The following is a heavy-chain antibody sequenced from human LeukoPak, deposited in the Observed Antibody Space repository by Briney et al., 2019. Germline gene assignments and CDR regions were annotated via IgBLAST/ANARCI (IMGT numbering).Heavy chain of an antibody. CDR1: GGSISSGSYY. V-gene: IGHV4-61*02. Sequence: SETLSLTCTVSGGSISSGSYYWSWIRQPVGKGLEWIGRIYTSGSTNYNPSLKSRVTISVDTSKNQFSLKLSSVTAADTAVYYCARVVGSGWTNWFDPWGQGTLVTVSS. J-gene: IGHJ5*02. D-gene: IGHD6-19*01. CDR2: IYTSGST. CDR3: ARVVGSGWTNWFDP.